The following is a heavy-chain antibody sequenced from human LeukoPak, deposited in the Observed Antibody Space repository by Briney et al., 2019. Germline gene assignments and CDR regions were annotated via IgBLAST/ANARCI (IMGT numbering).Heavy chain of an antibody. Sequence: GGSLRLSCAASGFPFSSYWMRWVRQAPGKGLVWVSRINEDGSTTNYADSVKGRFTISRDNAKNTLYLQMNSLRAEDTAVYYCVRDLGGRSGHWGQGTLVTVSS. CDR1: GFPFSSYW. CDR3: VRDLGGRSGH. D-gene: IGHD1-26*01. V-gene: IGHV3-74*01. J-gene: IGHJ4*02. CDR2: INEDGSTT.